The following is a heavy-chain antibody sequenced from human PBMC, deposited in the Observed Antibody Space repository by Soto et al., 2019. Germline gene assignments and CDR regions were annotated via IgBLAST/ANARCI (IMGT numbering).Heavy chain of an antibody. CDR2: ISYDGSNK. CDR1: GFTFSSYA. CDR3: ARGDSGPIY. Sequence: PGGSLRLSCAASGFTFSSYAMHWVRQAPGKGLEWVAVISYDGSNKYYADSVKGRFTISRDNSKNTLYLQMNSLRAEDTAVYYCARGDSGPIYWGQGTLVTVSS. D-gene: IGHD6-25*01. J-gene: IGHJ4*02. V-gene: IGHV3-30-3*01.